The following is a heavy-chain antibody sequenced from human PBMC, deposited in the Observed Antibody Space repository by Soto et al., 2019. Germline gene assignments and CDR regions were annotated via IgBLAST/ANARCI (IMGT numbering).Heavy chain of an antibody. CDR2: IYPGDHET. D-gene: IGHD6-13*01. J-gene: IGHJ4*02. V-gene: IGHV5-51*07. Sequence: PGESLKISCHCSGYTFSNFWIGWVHQLPGKGLEWMGIIYPGDHETRYSPSFHGKVTISADKSINTAYLQWNSLEASDTAFYFCARSPRSSPYFDYWGQGALVTVSS. CDR3: ARSPRSSPYFDY. CDR1: GYTFSNFW.